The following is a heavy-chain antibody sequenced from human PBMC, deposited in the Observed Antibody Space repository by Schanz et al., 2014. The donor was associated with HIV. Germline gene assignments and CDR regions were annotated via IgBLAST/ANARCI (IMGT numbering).Heavy chain of an antibody. Sequence: VQLVESGGGVVQPGRSLRLSCAASTFTFNNYDMGWVRQAPGKGLEWVSAISGRAGSTYYADSVKGRFTVSRDNSKNMLYLQMNSLRAEDTAVYYCAREYYSRNWNWFDPWGQGTLVTVSS. CDR3: AREYYSRNWNWFDP. D-gene: IGHD6-13*01. V-gene: IGHV3-23*04. J-gene: IGHJ5*02. CDR2: ISGRAGST. CDR1: TFTFNNYD.